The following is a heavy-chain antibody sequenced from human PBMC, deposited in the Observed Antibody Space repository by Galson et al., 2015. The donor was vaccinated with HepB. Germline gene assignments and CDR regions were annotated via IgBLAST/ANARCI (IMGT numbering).Heavy chain of an antibody. CDR1: GYTFTGYY. CDR2: INPNSGGT. Sequence: SVKVSCKASGYTFTGYYMHWVRQAPGQGLEWMGWINPNSGGTNYAQKFQGRVTMTRDTSISTAYMELSRLRSDDTAVYYCAGLYDSSGYAQRSYYMDVWGKGTTVTVSS. J-gene: IGHJ6*03. CDR3: AGLYDSSGYAQRSYYMDV. V-gene: IGHV1-2*02. D-gene: IGHD3-22*01.